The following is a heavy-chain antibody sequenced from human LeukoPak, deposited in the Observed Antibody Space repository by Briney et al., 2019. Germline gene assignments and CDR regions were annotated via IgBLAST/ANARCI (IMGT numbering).Heavy chain of an antibody. CDR3: AREDFWSGYYPFDY. D-gene: IGHD3-3*01. V-gene: IGHV4-34*01. Sequence: MASETLSLTCAVYGGSFSGYYWSWIRQPPGKGLEWIGEINHSGSTNYNPSLKSRVTISVDTSKNQFSLKLSSVTAADTAVYYCAREDFWSGYYPFDYWGQGTLVTVSS. J-gene: IGHJ4*02. CDR1: GGSFSGYY. CDR2: INHSGST.